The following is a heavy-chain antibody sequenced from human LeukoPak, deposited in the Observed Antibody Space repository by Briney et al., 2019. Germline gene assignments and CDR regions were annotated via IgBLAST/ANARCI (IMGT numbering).Heavy chain of an antibody. CDR3: ASVPAAGTGY. Sequence: GGSLRLSCAASGFTFSSYGMHWVRQAPGKGLEWVSSISSSSSYIYYADSVKGRFTISRDNAKNSLYLQMNSLRAEDTAVYYCASVPAAGTGYWGQGTLVTVSS. CDR1: GFTFSSYG. J-gene: IGHJ4*02. D-gene: IGHD6-13*01. V-gene: IGHV3-21*01. CDR2: ISSSSSYI.